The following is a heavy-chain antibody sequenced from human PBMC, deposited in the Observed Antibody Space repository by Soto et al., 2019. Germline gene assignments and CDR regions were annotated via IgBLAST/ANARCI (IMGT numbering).Heavy chain of an antibody. CDR1: GGSISSYY. J-gene: IGHJ4*02. Sequence: ASETLSLTCTVSGGSISSYYWSWIRQPPGKGLEWIGYIYYSGSTNYNPSLKSRVTISVDTSKNQFSLKLSSVTAADTAVYYCARSTFREGCSGGSCYSVLHYFDYWGQGTLVTVS. CDR3: ARSTFREGCSGGSCYSVLHYFDY. D-gene: IGHD2-15*01. CDR2: IYYSGST. V-gene: IGHV4-59*01.